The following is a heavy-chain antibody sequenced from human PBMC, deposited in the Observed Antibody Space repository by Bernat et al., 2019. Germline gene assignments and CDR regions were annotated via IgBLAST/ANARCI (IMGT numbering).Heavy chain of an antibody. CDR1: GFTFSSFA. D-gene: IGHD6-13*01. V-gene: IGHV3-30-3*01. J-gene: IGHJ4*02. CDR2: ISYDGSNK. CDR3: AREPAAGYPFDY. Sequence: QVQLVESGGGVVQPGRSLRLSCAASGFTFSSFAMHWVRQPPGMGLEWVALISYDGSNKYYADSVKGRFTISRDNSKNTLYLQMNSLRAEDTAVYYCAREPAAGYPFDYWGQGTLVTVSS.